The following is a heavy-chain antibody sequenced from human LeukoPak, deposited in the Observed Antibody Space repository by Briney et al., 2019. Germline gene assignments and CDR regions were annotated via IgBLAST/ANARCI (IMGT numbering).Heavy chain of an antibody. Sequence: GASVKVSCKASGGTFSSYAISWVRQAPGQGLEWMGRIIPILGIANYAQKFQGRVTITADKSTSTAYMELSSLRSEDTAVYYCAREDLWNWFDPWGQGTLVTVSS. CDR3: AREDLWNWFDP. J-gene: IGHJ5*02. CDR2: IIPILGIA. D-gene: IGHD2-21*01. V-gene: IGHV1-69*04. CDR1: GGTFSSYA.